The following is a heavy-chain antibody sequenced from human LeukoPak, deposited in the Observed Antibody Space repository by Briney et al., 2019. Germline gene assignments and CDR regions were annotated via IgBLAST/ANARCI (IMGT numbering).Heavy chain of an antibody. D-gene: IGHD3-9*01. J-gene: IGHJ4*02. V-gene: IGHV4-59*11. CDR1: GGSISSHY. CDR2: IYYSGST. CDR3: ASVTGDYFDY. Sequence: PSETLSLTCTVSGGSISSHYWSWIRQPPGKGLEWIGYIYYSGSTNYNPSLKSRVTISVDTSKNQFSLKLSSVTAADTAVYHCASVTGDYFDYWGQGTLVTVSS.